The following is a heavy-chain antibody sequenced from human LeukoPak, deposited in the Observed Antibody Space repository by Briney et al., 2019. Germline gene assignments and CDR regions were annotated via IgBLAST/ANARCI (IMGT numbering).Heavy chain of an antibody. J-gene: IGHJ4*02. CDR3: ARRDGYDSFDY. D-gene: IGHD5-24*01. CDR2: IHSAGDT. Sequence: GGSLRLSCAASGFTFSTYDMHWIRQATGKGLEWVSAIHSAGDTYYAGSVKGRFTISRENAKNSFYLQMNSLRTGDTAVYYCARRDGYDSFDYWGQGTLVTVSS. V-gene: IGHV3-13*01. CDR1: GFTFSTYD.